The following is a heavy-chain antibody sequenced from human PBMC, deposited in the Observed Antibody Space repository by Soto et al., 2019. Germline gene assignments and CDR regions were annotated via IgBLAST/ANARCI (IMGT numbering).Heavy chain of an antibody. CDR3: AKDGPHYGAYGGGWYYFDY. V-gene: IGHV3-30*18. CDR2: ISYDGSNK. Sequence: PGGSLRLSCAASGFTFSSYGMHWVRQAPGKGLEWVAVISYDGSNKYYADSVKGRFTISRDNSKNTLYLQMNSLRAEDTAVYYCAKDGPHYGAYGGGWYYFDYWGQGTLVTVSS. J-gene: IGHJ4*02. D-gene: IGHD4-17*01. CDR1: GFTFSSYG.